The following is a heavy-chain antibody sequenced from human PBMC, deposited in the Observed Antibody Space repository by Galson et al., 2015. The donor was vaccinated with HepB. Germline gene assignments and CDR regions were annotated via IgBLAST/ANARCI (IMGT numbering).Heavy chain of an antibody. D-gene: IGHD3-3*01. J-gene: IGHJ6*03. Sequence: SLRLSCAASGFTFSSYAMTWVRQAPGKGLEWVSGISVSGETTFYADSVRGRFSISRDNSKKTPYLQMSSLRAEDTAVYYCAKGNDNFWSGYYLYYMDVWGKGTTVTVSS. CDR2: ISVSGETT. CDR3: AKGNDNFWSGYYLYYMDV. CDR1: GFTFSSYA. V-gene: IGHV3-23*01.